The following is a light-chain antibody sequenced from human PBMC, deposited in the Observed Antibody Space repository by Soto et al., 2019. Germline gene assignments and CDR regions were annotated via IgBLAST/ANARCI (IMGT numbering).Light chain of an antibody. V-gene: IGKV1-12*01. J-gene: IGKJ3*01. CDR3: QQTNSFPFT. Sequence: DLQMTQSPSSVSASVGDRVTITCRASQDINSWLAWYQQKPGKAPKLLIYAASSLQGGVPSSFSGSGSGTDFTLTISSLQPEDFGTYYCQQTNSFPFTFGPGTKVDIK. CDR2: AAS. CDR1: QDINSW.